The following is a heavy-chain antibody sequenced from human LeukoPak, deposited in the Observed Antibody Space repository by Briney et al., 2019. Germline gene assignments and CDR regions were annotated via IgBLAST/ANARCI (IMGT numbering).Heavy chain of an antibody. D-gene: IGHD3-10*01. CDR1: GGTFSSYA. J-gene: IGHJ5*02. Sequence: SVKVFCKASGGTFSSYAISWVRQAPGQGLEWMGGIIPIFGTANYAQKFQGRVTITADESTSTAYMELSSLRSEDTAVYYCARDHRNLLWFGELGYWFDPWGQGTLVTVSS. CDR2: IIPIFGTA. V-gene: IGHV1-69*13. CDR3: ARDHRNLLWFGELGYWFDP.